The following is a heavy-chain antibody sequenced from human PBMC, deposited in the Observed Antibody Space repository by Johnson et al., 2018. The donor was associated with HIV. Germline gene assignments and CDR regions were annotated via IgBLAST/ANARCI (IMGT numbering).Heavy chain of an antibody. J-gene: IGHJ3*02. D-gene: IGHD2-15*01. CDR2: IWYDGSNK. CDR1: GFTFSSYG. Sequence: QVQLVESGGGVVQPGRSLRLSCAASGFTFSSYGMHWVRQAPGKGLEWVAVIWYDGSNKYYADSVTGRFTISRDNSKNTLYLQMKSLRAEDTAVYYCAKGGYCSGGSCYPDAFDIWGQGTMVTVSS. CDR3: AKGGYCSGGSCYPDAFDI. V-gene: IGHV3-33*06.